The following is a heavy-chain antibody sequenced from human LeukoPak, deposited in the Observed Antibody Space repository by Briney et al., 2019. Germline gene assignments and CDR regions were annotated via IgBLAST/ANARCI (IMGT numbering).Heavy chain of an antibody. CDR1: GGSFSGYY. J-gene: IGHJ5*02. CDR2: VNHSGST. V-gene: IGHV4-34*01. Sequence: PSETLSLTCAVYGGSFSGYYWSWIRQPPGKGLEWIGEVNHSGSTNYNPSLKSRVTISVDTSKNQFSLKLSSVTAADTAVYYCARHLRYGSGSVIWGYWFDPWGQGTLVTVSS. CDR3: ARHLRYGSGSVIWGYWFDP. D-gene: IGHD3-10*01.